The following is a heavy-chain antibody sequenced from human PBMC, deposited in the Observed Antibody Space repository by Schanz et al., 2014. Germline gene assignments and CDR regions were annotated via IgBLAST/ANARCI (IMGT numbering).Heavy chain of an antibody. V-gene: IGHV3-33*01. D-gene: IGHD6-19*01. Sequence: QVQLVESGGGVVQPGRSLRLSCAASGFTFSSYGMHWVRQAPGKGLEWVAIIWYDGSNKDYADSVKGRFTISRDNSKNTLCLQMSSLRAEGTADYYCASVIMVAGNGRDGRDVWGQGTTVIVSS. CDR2: IWYDGSNK. J-gene: IGHJ6*02. CDR3: ASVIMVAGNGRDGRDV. CDR1: GFTFSSYG.